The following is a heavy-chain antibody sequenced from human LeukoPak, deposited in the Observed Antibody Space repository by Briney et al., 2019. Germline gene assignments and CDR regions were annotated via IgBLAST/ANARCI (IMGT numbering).Heavy chain of an antibody. CDR3: VKDMDGEYSYGYYFDY. CDR2: ITNDGSST. D-gene: IGHD5-18*01. CDR1: GFTFSSYA. V-gene: IGHV3-74*01. Sequence: GGSLRLSCAASGFTFSSYAMHWVRQAPGKGLVWVSRITNDGSSTTYADSVKGRFTISRDNAKNMLYLQVNSLRAEDTAVYYCVKDMDGEYSYGYYFDYWGQGTLVTVSS. J-gene: IGHJ4*02.